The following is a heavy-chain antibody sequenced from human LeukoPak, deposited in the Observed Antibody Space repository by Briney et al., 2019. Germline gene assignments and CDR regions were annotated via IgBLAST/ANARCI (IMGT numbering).Heavy chain of an antibody. J-gene: IGHJ4*02. CDR1: GFTFSSYS. D-gene: IGHD3-10*01. Sequence: GGSLRLSCAASGFTFSSYSMNWVRQAPGKGLEWVSYISSSSSTIYYADSVKGRLTISRDNAKNSLYLQMNSLRAEDTAVYYCASRPHYGSGSYYILDYFDYWGQGTLVTVSS. V-gene: IGHV3-48*01. CDR3: ASRPHYGSGSYYILDYFDY. CDR2: ISSSSSTI.